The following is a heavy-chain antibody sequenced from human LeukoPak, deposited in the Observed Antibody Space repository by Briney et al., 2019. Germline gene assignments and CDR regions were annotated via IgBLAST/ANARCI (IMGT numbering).Heavy chain of an antibody. J-gene: IGHJ5*02. CDR1: GFTFSSYA. D-gene: IGHD3-9*01. Sequence: GGSLRLSCSASGFTFSSYAMHWVRQAPGKGLEYVSPISSNGGSTYYADSVKGRFTISRDNSKNTLYLQMSSLRAEDTAVYYCVKSPYYDILTGYFNWFDPWGQGTLVTVSS. V-gene: IGHV3-64D*06. CDR2: ISSNGGST. CDR3: VKSPYYDILTGYFNWFDP.